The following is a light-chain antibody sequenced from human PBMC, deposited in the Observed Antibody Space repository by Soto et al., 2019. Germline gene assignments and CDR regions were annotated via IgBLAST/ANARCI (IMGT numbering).Light chain of an antibody. CDR2: GAS. Sequence: DIQMTQSPSTLSASVGDRVTITCRASQSIDSWLAWYQQKPGKAPRLLIYGASSRATGIPDRFSGSGSGTDFTLTISRLEPEDFAVYYCQQYGSSGTFGQGTKVDI. CDR3: QQYGSSGT. J-gene: IGKJ1*01. CDR1: QSIDSW. V-gene: IGKV1-5*01.